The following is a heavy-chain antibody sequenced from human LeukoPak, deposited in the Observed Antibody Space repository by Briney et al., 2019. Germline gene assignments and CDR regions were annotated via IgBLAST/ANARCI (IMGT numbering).Heavy chain of an antibody. CDR1: GFTFSSYA. Sequence: PGRSLRLSCAASGFTFSSYAMHWVRQAPGKGLEWVAVIPYDGSNKYYADSVKGRFTISRDNSKNTLYLQMNSLRAEDTAVYYCAREVATTFDYWGQGTLVTVSS. J-gene: IGHJ4*02. D-gene: IGHD5-12*01. V-gene: IGHV3-30*04. CDR3: AREVATTFDY. CDR2: IPYDGSNK.